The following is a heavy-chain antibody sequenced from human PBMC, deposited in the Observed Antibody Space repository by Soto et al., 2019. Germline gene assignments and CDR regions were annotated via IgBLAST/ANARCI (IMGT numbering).Heavy chain of an antibody. CDR2: IIPIFGTA. D-gene: IGHD2-15*01. CDR3: AKTVAAHYYYGMAV. J-gene: IGHJ6*02. V-gene: IGHV1-69*13. Sequence: SVKVSCKASGGTLSSYAISWVRQAPGQGLEWMGGIIPIFGTANYAQKFQGRVTITADESTSTAYMELSSLRSEDTAVYYCAKTVAAHYYYGMAVWGQGTTVTVSS. CDR1: GGTLSSYA.